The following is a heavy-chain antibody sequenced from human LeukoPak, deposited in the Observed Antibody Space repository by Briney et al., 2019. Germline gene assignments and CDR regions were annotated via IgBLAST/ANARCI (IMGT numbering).Heavy chain of an antibody. Sequence: SETLSLTCTVSGGSISSYYWSWIRQPPGKGLEWIGYIYYSGSTNYNPSLKSRVTISVDTSKNQFSLKLSSVAAADTAVYYCARDGRSYYDYVWGSYRYDAFDIWGQGTMVTVSS. J-gene: IGHJ3*02. D-gene: IGHD3-16*02. CDR1: GGSISSYY. CDR2: IYYSGST. V-gene: IGHV4-59*01. CDR3: ARDGRSYYDYVWGSYRYDAFDI.